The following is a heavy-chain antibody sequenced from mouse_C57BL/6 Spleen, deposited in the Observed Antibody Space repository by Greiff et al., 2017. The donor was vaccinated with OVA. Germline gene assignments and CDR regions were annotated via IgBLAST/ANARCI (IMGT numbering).Heavy chain of an antibody. Sequence: EVHLVESGPGLVKPSQSLSLTCSVTGYSITSGYYWNWIRQFPGNKLEWMGYISYDGSNNYNPSLKNRISITRDTSKNQFFLKLNSVTTEDTATYYCARMLLRLYYAMDYWGQGTSVTVSS. CDR3: ARMLLRLYYAMDY. V-gene: IGHV3-6*01. J-gene: IGHJ4*01. CDR2: ISYDGSN. D-gene: IGHD1-2*01. CDR1: GYSITSGYY.